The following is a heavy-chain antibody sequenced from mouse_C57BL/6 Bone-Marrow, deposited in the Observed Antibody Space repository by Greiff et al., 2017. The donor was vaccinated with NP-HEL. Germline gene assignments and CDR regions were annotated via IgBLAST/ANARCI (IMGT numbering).Heavy chain of an antibody. CDR2: IDPENGDT. Sequence: EVQLQESGAELVRPGASVKLSCTASGFNIKDDYMHWVKQRPEQGLEWIGWIDPENGDTEYASKFQGKATITADTSSNTAYLQLSSLTSEDTAVYYCTTLRDYAMDYWGQGTSVTVSS. J-gene: IGHJ4*01. CDR3: TTLRDYAMDY. D-gene: IGHD3-3*01. CDR1: GFNIKDDY. V-gene: IGHV14-4*01.